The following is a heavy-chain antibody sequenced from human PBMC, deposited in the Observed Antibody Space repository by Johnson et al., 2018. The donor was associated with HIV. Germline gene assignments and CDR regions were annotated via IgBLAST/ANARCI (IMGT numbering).Heavy chain of an antibody. V-gene: IGHV3-74*01. J-gene: IGHJ3*02. CDR2: INSDGSST. Sequence: VQLVESGGGLVQPGGSLRLSCAASGFTFNNYWMHWVRQVPGKGLVWVSRINSDGSSTTYADSVKGRFTISRDNAKNTLYLQMNSLRVEDTAVYYCARGPYYGDRAFEIWGQGTMVTVSS. D-gene: IGHD4-17*01. CDR1: GFTFNNYW. CDR3: ARGPYYGDRAFEI.